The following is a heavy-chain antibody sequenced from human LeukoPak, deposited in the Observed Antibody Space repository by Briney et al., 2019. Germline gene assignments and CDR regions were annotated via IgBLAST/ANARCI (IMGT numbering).Heavy chain of an antibody. Sequence: ASVKVSCKASGYPFTGYYVYWVRQAPGHGLEWMGWVNPRNGGTHSAQKFQGRVSMTGDTSITTAYMELSSLTSDDTAVYYCATGAQYGLRGVAYFYYMHVWGTGTTVTVSS. V-gene: IGHV1-2*02. CDR2: VNPRNGGT. CDR3: ATGAQYGLRGVAYFYYMHV. D-gene: IGHD3-10*01. J-gene: IGHJ6*03. CDR1: GYPFTGYY.